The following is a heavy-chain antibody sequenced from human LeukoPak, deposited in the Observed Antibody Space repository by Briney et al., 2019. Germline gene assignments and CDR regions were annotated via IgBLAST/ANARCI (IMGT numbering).Heavy chain of an antibody. J-gene: IGHJ6*03. D-gene: IGHD2-2*01. Sequence: GGSLRLSCAASGFTFSSYSMNWVRQAPGKGLEWVSSISSSSSYIYYADSVKGRFTISRDNAKNSLYLQMNSLRAEDTAVYYCASYQLPWVSDYYYYYMDVWGKGTTVTVSS. CDR3: ASYQLPWVSDYYYYYMDV. CDR2: ISSSSSYI. V-gene: IGHV3-21*01. CDR1: GFTFSSYS.